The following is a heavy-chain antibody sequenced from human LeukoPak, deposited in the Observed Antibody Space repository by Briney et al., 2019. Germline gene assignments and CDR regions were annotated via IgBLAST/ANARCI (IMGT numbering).Heavy chain of an antibody. V-gene: IGHV4-4*02. CDR3: AGVSYYDSSGYYHYFDY. D-gene: IGHD3-22*01. Sequence: SETLSLTCAVSGGSISSSNWWSWVRQPPGKGLEWIGEIYHSGSTNYNPSLKSRVTISVDKSKNQFSLKLSSVTAADTAVYYCAGVSYYDSSGYYHYFDYWGQGTLVTVSS. CDR2: IYHSGST. J-gene: IGHJ4*02. CDR1: GGSISSSNW.